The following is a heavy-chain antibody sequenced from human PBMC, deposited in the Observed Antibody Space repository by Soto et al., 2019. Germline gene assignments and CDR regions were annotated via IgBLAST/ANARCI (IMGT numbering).Heavy chain of an antibody. CDR1: GFTFSNYA. CDR3: GRCTSTSCHLGSDY. J-gene: IGHJ4*02. V-gene: IGHV3-30-3*01. Sequence: QVQLVESGGGVVQPGRSLRLSCAASGFTFSNYAMNWVRQAPGKGLGWVALISYDGSNKYYADSVKGRFTISRDSSKNTLYLQMNSLRAADTAVYYCGRCTSTSCHLGSDYWGQGTLVTVSS. D-gene: IGHD2-2*01. CDR2: ISYDGSNK.